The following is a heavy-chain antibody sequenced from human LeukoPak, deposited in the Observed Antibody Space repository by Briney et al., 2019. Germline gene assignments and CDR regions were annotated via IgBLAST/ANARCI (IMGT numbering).Heavy chain of an antibody. CDR3: AKDMRGGAWFGELYPSNWFDP. Sequence: GGSLRLSSAASGFTFSSYAMSWVRQAPGKGLEWVSAISGSGGSTYYADSVKGRFTISRDNSKNTLYLQMNSLRAEDTAVYYCAKDMRGGAWFGELYPSNWFDPWGQGTLVTVSS. D-gene: IGHD3-10*01. CDR2: ISGSGGST. CDR1: GFTFSSYA. J-gene: IGHJ5*02. V-gene: IGHV3-23*01.